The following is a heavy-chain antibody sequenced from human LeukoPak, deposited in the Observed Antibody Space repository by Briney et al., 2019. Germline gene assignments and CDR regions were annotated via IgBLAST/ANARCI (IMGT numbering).Heavy chain of an antibody. CDR3: ARGTYYYDSSGYH. J-gene: IGHJ5*02. CDR1: GGSISSYY. D-gene: IGHD3-22*01. Sequence: SETLSLTCTVSGGSISSYYWSWIRQPPGKGLEWIWYIYYSGSTNYNPSLKSRVTISVDTSKNQFSLKLSSVTAADTAVYYCARGTYYYDSSGYHWGQGTLVTVSS. V-gene: IGHV4-59*01. CDR2: IYYSGST.